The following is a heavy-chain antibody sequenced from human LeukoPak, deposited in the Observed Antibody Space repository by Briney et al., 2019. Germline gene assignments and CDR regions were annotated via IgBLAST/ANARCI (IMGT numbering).Heavy chain of an antibody. D-gene: IGHD2-2*01. CDR2: IYYSGST. CDR1: GGSISSGDYY. J-gene: IGHJ5*02. V-gene: IGHV4-30-4*08. Sequence: SQTLSLTCTVSGGSISSGDYYWSWIRQPPGKGLEWIGYIYYSGSTYYNPSLKSRVTISVDTSKNQFSLKLSSVTAADTAVYYCARGVVVVPAAPPRWFDPWGQETLVTVSP. CDR3: ARGVVVVPAAPPRWFDP.